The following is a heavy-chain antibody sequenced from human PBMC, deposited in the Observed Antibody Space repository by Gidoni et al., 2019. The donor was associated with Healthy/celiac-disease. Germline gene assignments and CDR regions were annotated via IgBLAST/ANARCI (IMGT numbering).Heavy chain of an antibody. V-gene: IGHV3-33*01. Sequence: QVQLVESGGGVVQPGRSRRLSCAASGFTFSSYGMHWVRQAPGKGLEWVAVIWYDGSNKYYADSVKGRFTLSRDNSKNTLYLQMNSLRAEDTAVYYCARDHLVRSPQYYFDYWGQGTLVTVSS. J-gene: IGHJ4*02. CDR3: ARDHLVRSPQYYFDY. CDR2: IWYDGSNK. CDR1: GFTFSSYG. D-gene: IGHD4-17*01.